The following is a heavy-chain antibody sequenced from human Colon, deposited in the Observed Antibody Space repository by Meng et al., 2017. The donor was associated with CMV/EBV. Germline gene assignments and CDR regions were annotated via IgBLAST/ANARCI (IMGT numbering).Heavy chain of an antibody. CDR3: AGGYYGSGGFALDY. Sequence: CAASGFNVRSNYMSWVRQAPGKGLQWVSVVDYDGTTYYADSVKGRFTISRDNSKNTVYLQLNSLRVEDTAMYFCAGGYYGSGGFALDYWGQGTLVTVSS. J-gene: IGHJ4*02. CDR1: GFNVRSNY. D-gene: IGHD2-15*01. CDR2: VDYDGTT. V-gene: IGHV3-53*01.